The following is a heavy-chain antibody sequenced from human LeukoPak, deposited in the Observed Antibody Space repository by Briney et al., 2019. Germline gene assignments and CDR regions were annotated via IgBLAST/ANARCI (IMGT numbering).Heavy chain of an antibody. CDR1: GGTFSSYA. Sequence: SVKVSCKASGGTFSSYAISWVRHAPGQGLEWIGGIIPIFGTANYAQKFQGRVTITADESTSTAYMELSSLRSEDTAVYYCASRGYGSGSTLGFDYWGQGTLVTVSS. J-gene: IGHJ4*02. CDR3: ASRGYGSGSTLGFDY. V-gene: IGHV1-69*13. D-gene: IGHD3-10*01. CDR2: IIPIFGTA.